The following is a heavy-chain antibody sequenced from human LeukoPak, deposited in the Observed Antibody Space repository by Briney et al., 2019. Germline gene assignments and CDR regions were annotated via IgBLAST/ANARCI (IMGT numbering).Heavy chain of an antibody. Sequence: GGSLRLSCAASGFIVTNAWMNWVRQAPGKGLKWVGRIQSKTDGGRTDHAAPVKGRFTISRDDSKNTLYLQMNSLKAEDTAIYYCTTGIRGDWGQGTLVTVSS. V-gene: IGHV3-15*07. D-gene: IGHD3-3*02. J-gene: IGHJ4*02. CDR2: IQSKTDGGRT. CDR3: TTGIRGD. CDR1: GFIVTNAW.